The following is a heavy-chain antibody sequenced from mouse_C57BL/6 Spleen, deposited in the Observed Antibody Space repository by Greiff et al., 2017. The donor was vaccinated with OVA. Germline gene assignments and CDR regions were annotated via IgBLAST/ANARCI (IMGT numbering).Heavy chain of an antibody. Sequence: VQVVESGAELVKPGASVKLSCTASGFNIKDYYMHWVKQRTEQGLEWIGRIDPEDGETKYAPKFQGKATITADTSSNTAYLQLSSLTSEDTAVYYCAREGLRRGSPDAMDYWGQGTSVTVSS. CDR3: AREGLRRGSPDAMDY. J-gene: IGHJ4*01. CDR1: GFNIKDYY. CDR2: IDPEDGET. V-gene: IGHV14-2*01. D-gene: IGHD2-4*01.